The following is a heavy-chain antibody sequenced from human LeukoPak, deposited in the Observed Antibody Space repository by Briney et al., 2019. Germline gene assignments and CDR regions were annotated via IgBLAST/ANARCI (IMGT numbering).Heavy chain of an antibody. Sequence: PSETLSLTCTVSGGSINTYYWNWIRQPPGKGLEWIGNIYSSGSTTYNRSLKSRVTISVDTSKNQFSLNLSSVTAADTAVYYCARAHSSGYSGYFDYWGQGTLVTVSS. D-gene: IGHD3-22*01. J-gene: IGHJ4*02. CDR2: IYSSGST. CDR1: GGSINTYY. V-gene: IGHV4-59*01. CDR3: ARAHSSGYSGYFDY.